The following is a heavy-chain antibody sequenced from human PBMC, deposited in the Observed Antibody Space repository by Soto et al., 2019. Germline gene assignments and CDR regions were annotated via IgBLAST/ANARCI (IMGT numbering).Heavy chain of an antibody. V-gene: IGHV4-61*01. J-gene: IGHJ4*02. Sequence: PSETLSLTCNVSAGSITVYSYYWTLIRQPPGKGLEWLGYISYNGITNYNPSLKSRVTISVDTSRKQFFLRLTSVTAADTAIYYCARDPCGSDCYSGLDYWGQGSLVTVSS. CDR1: AGSITVYSYY. D-gene: IGHD2-21*02. CDR2: ISYNGIT. CDR3: ARDPCGSDCYSGLDY.